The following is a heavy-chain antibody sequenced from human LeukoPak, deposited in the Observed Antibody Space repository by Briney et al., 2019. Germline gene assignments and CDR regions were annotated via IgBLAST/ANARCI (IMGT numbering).Heavy chain of an antibody. V-gene: IGHV4-34*01. CDR3: ARGRYSSVVTH. CDR2: INHSGST. D-gene: IGHD6-19*01. J-gene: IGHJ4*02. Sequence: PSETLSLTCAVYGGSFSGYYWSWIRQPPGKGLEWIGEINHSGSTNYNPSLKSRVTISVDTSKNQFSLKLTSVTAADTAVYYCARGRYSSVVTHWGQGTLVTVSS. CDR1: GGSFSGYY.